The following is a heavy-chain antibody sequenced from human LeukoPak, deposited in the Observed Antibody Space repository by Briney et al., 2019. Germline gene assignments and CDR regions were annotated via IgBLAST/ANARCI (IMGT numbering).Heavy chain of an antibody. Sequence: ASVKVSCKVSGYTFTSYDINWVRQATGQGLEWMGWMNPNSGNTGYAQKFQGRVTMTRNTSISTAYTELSSLRSEDTAVYYCATAAAAGGYYFDYWGQRTLVTVSS. CDR1: GYTFTSYD. J-gene: IGHJ4*02. CDR3: ATAAAAGGYYFDY. CDR2: MNPNSGNT. V-gene: IGHV1-8*01. D-gene: IGHD6-13*01.